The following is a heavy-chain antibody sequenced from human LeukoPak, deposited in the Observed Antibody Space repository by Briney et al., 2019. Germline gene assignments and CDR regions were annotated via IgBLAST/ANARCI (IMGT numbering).Heavy chain of an antibody. CDR3: ARGPFDY. Sequence: SGGSLRLSCVASGFTFSNYWMTWVRQAPGKGLEWVANIKPDGSEQYYVDSVKGRFTISRDNAKNSLYLQMNSLRAEDTAVYYCARGPFDYWGQGTLVTVSS. CDR1: GFTFSNYW. J-gene: IGHJ4*02. CDR2: IKPDGSEQ. V-gene: IGHV3-7*01.